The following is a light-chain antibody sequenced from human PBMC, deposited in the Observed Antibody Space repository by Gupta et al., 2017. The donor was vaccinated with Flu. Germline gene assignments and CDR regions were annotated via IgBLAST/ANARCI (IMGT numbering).Light chain of an antibody. V-gene: IGLV1-51*02. Sequence: QSVLTQPPSVSAAPGQKVTIPCSGTSFNIGSNYVSWYRQLPGTAPKLLIYENNKRPSGIPDRFSGSKSGTSATLGITGLQTGDEADYYCGAWDGSLSGVLFGGGTKLTVL. CDR3: GAWDGSLSGVL. J-gene: IGLJ2*01. CDR1: SFNIGSNY. CDR2: ENN.